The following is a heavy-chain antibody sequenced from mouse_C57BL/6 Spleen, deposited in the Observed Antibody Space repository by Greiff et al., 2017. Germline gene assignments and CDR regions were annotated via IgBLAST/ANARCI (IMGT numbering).Heavy chain of an antibody. CDR3: ARGPSYYGSSYFDY. V-gene: IGHV5-17*01. J-gene: IGHJ2*01. CDR2: ISSGSSTI. Sequence: DVMLVESGGGLVKPGGSLKLSCAASGFTFSDYGMHWVRQAPEKGLEWVAYISSGSSTIYYADTVKGRFTISRDNAKNTLFLQMTSLRSEDTAMYYCARGPSYYGSSYFDYWGQGTTLTVSS. CDR1: GFTFSDYG. D-gene: IGHD1-1*01.